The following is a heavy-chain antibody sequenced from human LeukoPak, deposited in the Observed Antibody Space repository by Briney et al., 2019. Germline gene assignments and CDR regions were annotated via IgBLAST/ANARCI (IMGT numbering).Heavy chain of an antibody. CDR1: GFTFSSYA. D-gene: IGHD2-2*01. V-gene: IGHV3-23*01. J-gene: IGHJ6*02. Sequence: GGSLRLSCAASGFTFSSYAMSWVRQAPGKGLEWVSAISGSGGSTYYADSVKGRFTISRDNSKNTLYLQMNSLRAEDTAVYYCATGLGYCSSTSCYGAYYYGMDVWGQGTTVTVSS. CDR3: ATGLGYCSSTSCYGAYYYGMDV. CDR2: ISGSGGST.